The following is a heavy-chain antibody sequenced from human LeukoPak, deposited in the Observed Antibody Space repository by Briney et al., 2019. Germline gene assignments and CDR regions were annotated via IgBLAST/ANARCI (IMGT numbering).Heavy chain of an antibody. CDR3: TKLAVASADS. J-gene: IGHJ4*02. CDR1: GFSFSSYE. D-gene: IGHD6-19*01. CDR2: ISPSGSTK. V-gene: IGHV3-48*03. Sequence: GGSLRLSCAASGFSFSSYEMNWVRRAPGKGLEWVSNISPSGSTKYYADSVKGRFTASRDNAKNSLYLQMNSLRAGDTGVYYCTKLAVASADSWGQGTLVTVSS.